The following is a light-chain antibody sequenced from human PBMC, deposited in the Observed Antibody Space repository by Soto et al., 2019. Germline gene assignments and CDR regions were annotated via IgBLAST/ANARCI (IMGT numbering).Light chain of an antibody. J-gene: IGKJ5*01. CDR3: QQYDNLPIT. V-gene: IGKV1-33*01. CDR2: DAS. Sequence: DIQLTHSPSFLSASVGDRFTITCQASQDISNYLNWYQQKPGKAPKLLIYDASNLETGVPSRFSGSGSGTDFTFTISSLQPEDIATYYCQQYDNLPITFGQGTRLDIK. CDR1: QDISNY.